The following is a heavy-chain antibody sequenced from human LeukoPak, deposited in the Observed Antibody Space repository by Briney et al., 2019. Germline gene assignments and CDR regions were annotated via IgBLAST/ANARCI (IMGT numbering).Heavy chain of an antibody. CDR2: IYHSGST. J-gene: IGHJ4*02. Sequence: SETLSLTCAVSGYSISSGYYWGWIRPPPGKGLEWIGSIYHSGSTYYNPSLKSRVTISVDTSKNQFSLKLRSVSAADTAVYYCARTYCTTTGCYVNSWGQGTLVTVSS. CDR3: ARTYCTTTGCYVNS. V-gene: IGHV4-38-2*01. CDR1: GYSISSGYY. D-gene: IGHD2-2*01.